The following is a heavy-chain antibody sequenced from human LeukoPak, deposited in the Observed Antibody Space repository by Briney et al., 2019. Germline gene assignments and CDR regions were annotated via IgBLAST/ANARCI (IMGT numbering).Heavy chain of an antibody. CDR3: ATPSRTEDGDYGVC. Sequence: SVKVSCTASSNFAFNWVRQAPGQGLEWMGRIIPILDLAHLTQKFQGRLTITADKSTNTGYMELSSLTAEDTAVYYCATPSRTEDGDYGVCWGQGTLVTVSS. V-gene: IGHV1-69*04. J-gene: IGHJ4*02. D-gene: IGHD4-17*01. CDR1: SNFA. CDR2: IIPILDLA.